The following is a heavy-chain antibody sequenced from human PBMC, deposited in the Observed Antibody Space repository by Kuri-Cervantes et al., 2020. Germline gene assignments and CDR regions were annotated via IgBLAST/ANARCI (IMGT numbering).Heavy chain of an antibody. V-gene: IGHV3-48*02. D-gene: IGHD3-10*01. CDR2: ISSSSGTI. CDR3: ARVPYYYDSGGSPNGIDV. Sequence: GESLKISCAASGFTFSSYSMNWVRQAPGKGLEWVSYISSSSGTIYYADSVKGRFTISRDNAKNSLYLQMNSLRDEDTAVYYCARVPYYYDSGGSPNGIDVWGQGTTVTVSS. CDR1: GFTFSSYS. J-gene: IGHJ6*02.